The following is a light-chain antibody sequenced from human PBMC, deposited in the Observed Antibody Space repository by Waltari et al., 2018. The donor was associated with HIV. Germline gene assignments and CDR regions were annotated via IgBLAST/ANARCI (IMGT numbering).Light chain of an antibody. V-gene: IGKV3D-15*01. Sequence: ILMTQSPVTLPVSPGERPTLSCWASQSIRTNLAWYEQKPGQTPRLLIYGASTRATGTPARFSGSGSGTEFTLTISSLQSEDLAFYYCQQYHNWPITFGGGTKVEIK. CDR3: QQYHNWPIT. CDR1: QSIRTN. J-gene: IGKJ4*01. CDR2: GAS.